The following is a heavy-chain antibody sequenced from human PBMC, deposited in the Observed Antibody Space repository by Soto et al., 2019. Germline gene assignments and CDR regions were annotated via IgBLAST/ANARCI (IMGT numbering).Heavy chain of an antibody. D-gene: IGHD5-18*01. Sequence: GGSLRLSCAASGFTFRSYAMSWVRQAPGKGLEWVSLMHRGGTTDNADSVKGRFTTSRDKSKNTLYLHMNGLRVEDTAVYYCARVNTTLVDHFDCWGQGTLVTVSS. CDR1: GFTFRSYA. CDR2: MHRGGTT. V-gene: IGHV3-53*01. CDR3: ARVNTTLVDHFDC. J-gene: IGHJ4*02.